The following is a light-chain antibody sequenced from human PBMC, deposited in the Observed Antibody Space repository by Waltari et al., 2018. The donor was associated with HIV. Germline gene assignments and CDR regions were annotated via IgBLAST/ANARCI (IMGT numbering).Light chain of an antibody. Sequence: QSVLTQPPSVSAAPGQKVTISCSGSSSNIWNNQVSWYQQRPGTAPKLLIYDNNKRPSGIPDRFSASKSGTSATLGITGLQTGDEAEYYCGAWDTSLSAVVFGTGTKVTVL. CDR1: SSNIWNNQ. J-gene: IGLJ1*01. V-gene: IGLV1-51*01. CDR2: DNN. CDR3: GAWDTSLSAVV.